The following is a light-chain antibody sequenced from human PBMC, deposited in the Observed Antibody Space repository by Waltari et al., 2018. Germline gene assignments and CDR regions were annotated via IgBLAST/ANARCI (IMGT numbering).Light chain of an antibody. CDR2: DAS. J-gene: IGKJ1*01. CDR3: QKYVSLPAT. Sequence: EIVLTRSPGTLSSSPGERATLSCRASQSVGRSLAWYQQKPGQAPRLLIYDASSRAAGIPDRFSGSGSGTDFSLAISRLEPEDFAVYYCQKYVSLPATFGQGTKVEIK. CDR1: QSVGRS. V-gene: IGKV3-20*01.